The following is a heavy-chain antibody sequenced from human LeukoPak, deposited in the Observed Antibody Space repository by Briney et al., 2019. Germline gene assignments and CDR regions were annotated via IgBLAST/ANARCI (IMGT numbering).Heavy chain of an antibody. D-gene: IGHD3-10*01. CDR3: ARVVGSGRPYYYYYYMDV. J-gene: IGHJ6*03. Sequence: GGSLRLSCAASGFTFSSYSMNWVRQAPGKGLEWVSSISSSSSYIYYADSVKGRFTISRDNAKNSLYLQMNSLRAEDTAVYYCARVVGSGRPYYYYYYMDVWGKGTTVTVSS. V-gene: IGHV3-21*01. CDR1: GFTFSSYS. CDR2: ISSSSSYI.